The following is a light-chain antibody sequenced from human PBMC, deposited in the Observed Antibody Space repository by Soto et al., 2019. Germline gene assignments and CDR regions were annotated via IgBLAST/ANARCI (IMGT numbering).Light chain of an antibody. CDR3: MQGTPWPLT. J-gene: IGKJ1*01. CDR1: QSLVYSNGNAY. V-gene: IGKV2-30*01. Sequence: DAVLTQSPLSLPVTLGQPSAISCRSSQSLVYSNGNAYLIWFQQRPGQSPRRLIYKVSTRDAGVPDRFSCSGSGTYFTLTISRVEAEDVGLYYCMQGTPWPLTFCQGNKVEIK. CDR2: KVS.